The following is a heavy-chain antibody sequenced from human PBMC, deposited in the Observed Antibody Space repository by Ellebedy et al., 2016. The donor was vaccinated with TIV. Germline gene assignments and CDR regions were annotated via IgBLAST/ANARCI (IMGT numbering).Heavy chain of an antibody. CDR2: ITADGTNT. CDR3: ARDGGSGTPLDH. Sequence: GESLKISCAASGFTFSSYSMNWVRQAPGKGLVWVSRITADGTNTAYADAVRGRFTISRDNAKNSVHLQMNSLRPEDTAVYYCARDGGSGTPLDHWGQGTLVTVSS. J-gene: IGHJ4*02. CDR1: GFTFSSYS. V-gene: IGHV3-74*01. D-gene: IGHD3-10*01.